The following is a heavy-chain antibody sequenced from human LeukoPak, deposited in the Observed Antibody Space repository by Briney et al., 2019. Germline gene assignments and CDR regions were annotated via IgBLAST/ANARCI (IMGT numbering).Heavy chain of an antibody. CDR1: GGTFSSYA. D-gene: IGHD2-15*01. Sequence: SVKVSCKASGGTFSSYAISWVRQAPGQGLERMGGIIPILGTANYAQKFQGRVTITTDESTSTAYMELSSLRSEDTAVYYCARGGAQYCSGGSCYSKSTLDNWFDPWGQGTLVTVSS. CDR2: IIPILGTA. J-gene: IGHJ5*02. V-gene: IGHV1-69*05. CDR3: ARGGAQYCSGGSCYSKSTLDNWFDP.